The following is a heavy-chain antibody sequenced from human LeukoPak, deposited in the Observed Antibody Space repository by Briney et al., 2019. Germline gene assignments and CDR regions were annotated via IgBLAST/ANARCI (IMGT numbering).Heavy chain of an antibody. Sequence: PGGSLRLSCAASGFTFSSYWIHWVRQVPGKGPVWVSRINYDGSSITYADSVKDRFTSSRDNGRNMLYLQMNSLTTEDTAVYYCARDGGSGKLGAFDVWGHGTMVSVSS. CDR1: GFTFSSYW. J-gene: IGHJ3*01. CDR2: INYDGSSI. D-gene: IGHD1-26*01. V-gene: IGHV3-74*01. CDR3: ARDGGSGKLGAFDV.